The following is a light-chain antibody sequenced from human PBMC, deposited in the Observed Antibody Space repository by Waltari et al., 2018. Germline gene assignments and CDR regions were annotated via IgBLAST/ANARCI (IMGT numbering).Light chain of an antibody. CDR1: SSAVGTYNR. J-gene: IGLJ2*01. V-gene: IGLV2-18*02. CDR3: SSYTPSATLL. CDR2: EVS. Sequence: QSALTQPPSVSGSPGQSVPISCSGTSSAVGTYNRVSWYQQPPGTAPKLIIFEVSSRPSGVPDRFSGSKSGSTASLTISGLQTEDEGDYYCSSYTPSATLLFGGGTKLTVL.